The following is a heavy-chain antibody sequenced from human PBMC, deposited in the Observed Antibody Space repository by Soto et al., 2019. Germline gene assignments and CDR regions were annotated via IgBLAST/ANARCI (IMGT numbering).Heavy chain of an antibody. CDR1: GGSISSGGYY. J-gene: IGHJ4*02. Sequence: PSETLSLTCTVSGGSISSGGYYWSWIRQHPGKGLEWIGYIYYSGSTNYNPSLKSRVTISVDTSKNQFSLKLSSVTAADTAVYYCARALDKIVGANFDYWGQGTLVTVSS. CDR2: IYYSGST. D-gene: IGHD1-26*01. CDR3: ARALDKIVGANFDY. V-gene: IGHV4-61*08.